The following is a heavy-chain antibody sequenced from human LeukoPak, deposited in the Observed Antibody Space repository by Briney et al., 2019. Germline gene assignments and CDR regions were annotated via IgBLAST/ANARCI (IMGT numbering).Heavy chain of an antibody. CDR3: TIGVELLTY. CDR2: IKGDGSEK. CDR1: GFPFSSSC. D-gene: IGHD1-7*01. V-gene: IGHV3-7*01. J-gene: IGHJ4*02. Sequence: GGSLRLSCAASGFPFSSSCRSWVRQAPGKRPEWVANIKGDGSEKYYVDSVKGRFTISRDNAKISVYLQMNSLRVEDTAVYYCTIGVELLTYWGQGTVVTVSS.